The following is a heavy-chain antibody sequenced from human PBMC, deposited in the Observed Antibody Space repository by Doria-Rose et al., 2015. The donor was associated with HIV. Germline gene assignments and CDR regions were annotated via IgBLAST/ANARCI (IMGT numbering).Heavy chain of an antibody. CDR2: IFSDDER. CDR1: GVSLSSPGMG. CDR3: ARIKSSRWYHKYYFDF. Sequence: QESGPVLVKPTETLTLTCTVSGVSLSSPGMGVSWIRQPPGKALEWLANIFSDDERSYKTSLKSRLTTSRGTSKSQVVLTMTDMDPVDTATYYCARIKSSRWYHKYYFDFWGQGTLVIVPA. D-gene: IGHD6-13*01. J-gene: IGHJ4*02. V-gene: IGHV2-26*01.